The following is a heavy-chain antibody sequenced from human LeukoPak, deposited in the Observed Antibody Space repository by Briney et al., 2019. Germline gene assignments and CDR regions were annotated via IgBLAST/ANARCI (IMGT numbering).Heavy chain of an antibody. Sequence: SETLSLTCTVSGDSISSFYFSWIRQPAGKGLEWIGRINASGTTRYNPSFKSRVTISVDTSQNQFSLRLSSVTAADTAVYYCARGRYVTTRGGAAAGFLDYWGQGTLVTVST. V-gene: IGHV4-4*07. D-gene: IGHD6-13*01. CDR2: INASGTT. J-gene: IGHJ4*02. CDR3: ARGRYVTTRGGAAAGFLDY. CDR1: GDSISSFY.